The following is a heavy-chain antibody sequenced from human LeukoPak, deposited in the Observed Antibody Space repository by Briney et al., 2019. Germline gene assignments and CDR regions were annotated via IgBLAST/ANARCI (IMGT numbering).Heavy chain of an antibody. D-gene: IGHD3-9*01. J-gene: IGHJ5*02. CDR2: IYYSGST. Sequence: SETLTLTCTVSGGSFSSYARSWIRQPPGQGLEWIGYIYYSGSTNYNASLKSRVTISVDTYKNQFSLKVSSVTGADTAVYYCARASSYYDILTGYSTDNWFDPWGQGTLVTVSS. CDR3: ARASSYYDILTGYSTDNWFDP. V-gene: IGHV4-59*01. CDR1: GGSFSSYA.